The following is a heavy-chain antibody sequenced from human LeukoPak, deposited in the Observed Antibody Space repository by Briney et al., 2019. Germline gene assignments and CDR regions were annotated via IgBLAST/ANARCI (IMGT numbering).Heavy chain of an antibody. CDR3: AKRASGSGTSLYYFDY. CDR2: ISNSAGST. J-gene: IGHJ4*02. V-gene: IGHV3-23*01. Sequence: PGGSLRLSCAASGFTFSSYAMSWVHQAPGKGLEWVSVISNSAGSTFYADSVKGRFTISRDNSKNTLYLQMNSLRAEDTAVYYCAKRASGSGTSLYYFDYWGQGTLVTVSS. CDR1: GFTFSSYA. D-gene: IGHD3-10*01.